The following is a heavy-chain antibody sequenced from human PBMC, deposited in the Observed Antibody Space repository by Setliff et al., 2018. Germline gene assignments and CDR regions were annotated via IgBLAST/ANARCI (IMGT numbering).Heavy chain of an antibody. Sequence: SETLSLTCTVSGDSISSGSYYWTWIRQPAGKGLEWIGHFHTGGSTNYNRSLRSRVSISVDTSRNQFSLQLSSVTSADTAFYYCAREKLGATNEIDPWGQGTLVTVSS. J-gene: IGHJ5*02. CDR2: FHTGGST. D-gene: IGHD1-26*01. CDR1: GDSISSGSYY. V-gene: IGHV4-61*09. CDR3: AREKLGATNEIDP.